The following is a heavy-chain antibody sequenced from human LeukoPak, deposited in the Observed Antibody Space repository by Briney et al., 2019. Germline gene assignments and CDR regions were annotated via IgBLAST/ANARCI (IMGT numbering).Heavy chain of an antibody. CDR3: TREWRGIASHYSGMDV. CDR2: VGTNHDT. D-gene: IGHD3-16*02. Sequence: GGSLRLSCVASGFSVSTLDMYWVRQAAGGGLEWVAAVGTNHDTLYLGSVKGRFTISRENAKNSLSLEMSYLTVEDTAVYYCTREWRGIASHYSGMDVWGQGTAVIVSS. V-gene: IGHV3-13*01. CDR1: GFSVSTLD. J-gene: IGHJ6*02.